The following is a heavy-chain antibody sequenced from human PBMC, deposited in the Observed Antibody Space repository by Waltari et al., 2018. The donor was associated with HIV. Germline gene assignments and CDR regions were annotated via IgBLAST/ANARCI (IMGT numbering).Heavy chain of an antibody. CDR2: IYSGGST. CDR1: GFTLSSNY. J-gene: IGHJ4*02. V-gene: IGHV3-53*01. Sequence: EVQLVESGGGLIQPGGSLRLSCAASGFTLSSNYMSWVRQAPGKGLEWVSVIYSGGSTYYADSVKGRFTISRDNSKNTLYLQMNSLRAEDTAVYYCARAAGAARYYFDYWGQGTLVTVSS. CDR3: ARAAGAARYYFDY. D-gene: IGHD6-13*01.